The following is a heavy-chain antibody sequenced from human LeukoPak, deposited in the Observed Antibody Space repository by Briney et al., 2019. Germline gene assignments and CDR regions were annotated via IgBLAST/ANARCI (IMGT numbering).Heavy chain of an antibody. J-gene: IGHJ4*02. CDR3: AREVPPGWEIGY. Sequence: SETLSLTCTVSGGSISSYYWSWIRQPPGKGLEWIGYIYYSGSTNYNPSLKSRVTISVDTSKNQFSLKLSSVTAADTAVYYCAREVPPGWEIGYWGQGTLVTVSS. CDR2: IYYSGST. D-gene: IGHD6-19*01. V-gene: IGHV4-59*01. CDR1: GGSISSYY.